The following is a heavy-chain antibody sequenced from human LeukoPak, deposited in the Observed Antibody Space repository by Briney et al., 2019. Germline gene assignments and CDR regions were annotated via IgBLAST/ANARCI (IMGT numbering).Heavy chain of an antibody. CDR1: GYTFTSYA. CDR3: ARELCVRGSGSYCPFDY. D-gene: IGHD3-10*01. J-gene: IGHJ4*02. Sequence: GASVKVSCKASGYTFTSYAMNWVRQATGQGLEWMGWINTNTGNPTYGQGFTGRFVFSLDTSVSTAYLQISSLKAEDTAVYYCARELCVRGSGSYCPFDYWGQGTLVTVSS. V-gene: IGHV7-4-1*02. CDR2: INTNTGNP.